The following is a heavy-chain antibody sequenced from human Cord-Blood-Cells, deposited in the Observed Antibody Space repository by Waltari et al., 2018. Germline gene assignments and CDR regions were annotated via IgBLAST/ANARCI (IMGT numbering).Heavy chain of an antibody. CDR1: GGSISSYY. Sequence: QVQLQESGPGLVKPSETLSLTCTVSGGSISSYYWSWIRQPPGKGLEWIGYIYYSGSTNYNPSLKSRVTISVDTSKNQFSLKLSSVTAADTAVYYCARENRSSSLRLIDYWGQGTLVTVSS. D-gene: IGHD6-13*01. J-gene: IGHJ4*02. CDR2: IYYSGST. V-gene: IGHV4-59*01. CDR3: ARENRSSSLRLIDY.